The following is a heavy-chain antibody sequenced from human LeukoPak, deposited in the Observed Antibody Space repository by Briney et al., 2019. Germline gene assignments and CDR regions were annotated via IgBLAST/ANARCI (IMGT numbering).Heavy chain of an antibody. CDR2: MNPNSGNT. Sequence: ASVKVSCKASGYTFTSYDINWVRQATGQGLEWMGWMNPNSGNTGYAQKFQGRVTMTRNTSISTAYMELSSLRSEDTAVYYCASGFAYEGWRYFDYWGQGTLVTVSS. CDR3: ASGFAYEGWRYFDY. J-gene: IGHJ4*02. V-gene: IGHV1-8*01. CDR1: GYTFTSYD. D-gene: IGHD3-3*01.